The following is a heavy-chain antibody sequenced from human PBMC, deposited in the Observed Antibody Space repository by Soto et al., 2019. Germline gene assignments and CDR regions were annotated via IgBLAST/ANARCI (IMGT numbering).Heavy chain of an antibody. V-gene: IGHV1-8*01. CDR3: ARERGSGWYVDY. D-gene: IGHD6-19*01. CDR2: MNPNSGNT. CDR1: GYTFTSYD. Sequence: QVQLVQSGAEVKKPGASVKVSCKASGYTFTSYDVNWVRQATGQGLEWMGWMNPNSGNTGYAQKFQGRVTMTRNTSISTGYMGLSSLRSEDTAVYYCARERGSGWYVDYWGQGTLVTVSS. J-gene: IGHJ4*02.